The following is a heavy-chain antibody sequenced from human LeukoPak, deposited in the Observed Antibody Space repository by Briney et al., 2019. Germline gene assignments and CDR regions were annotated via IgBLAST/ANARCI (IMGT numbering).Heavy chain of an antibody. D-gene: IGHD3-3*01. Sequence: GGSLRLSCAASGFTFSNFAMNWVRQAPGKGLEWVSLVSGSSGGTYYADSVKGRFTISRDNSKNTLYLQMNSLRVEDTAVYYCAKDFYDFSTGYRSGFDYWGQGTLVTVSS. J-gene: IGHJ4*02. CDR3: AKDFYDFSTGYRSGFDY. V-gene: IGHV3-23*01. CDR2: VSGSSGGT. CDR1: GFTFSNFA.